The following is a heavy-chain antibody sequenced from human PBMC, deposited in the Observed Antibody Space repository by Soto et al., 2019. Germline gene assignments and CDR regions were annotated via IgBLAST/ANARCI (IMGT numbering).Heavy chain of an antibody. J-gene: IGHJ4*02. CDR3: ARSMFYSDDTNCSPFEY. CDR2: FYYTGSI. D-gene: IGHD3-22*01. Sequence: QVQLQESGPGLVKPSETLSLTCTVSGGSVSSGNYYWSWIRQPPGKGLEWIGYFYYTGSINYNPSLKSRVTIFIDESKNQFSLRLSSVTAADTAVYYCARSMFYSDDTNCSPFEYWGQGTLVTASS. CDR1: GGSVSSGNYY. V-gene: IGHV4-61*01.